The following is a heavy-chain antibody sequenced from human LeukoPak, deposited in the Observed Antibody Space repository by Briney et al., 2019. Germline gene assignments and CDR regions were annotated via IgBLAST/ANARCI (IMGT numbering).Heavy chain of an antibody. CDR2: IKQDGSEK. V-gene: IGHV3-7*01. D-gene: IGHD2-21*02. CDR3: ARDYRGDSVPFDY. Sequence: PGESLTLSCAASGFTFSSYWMSWVRQPPGKGLEWVANIKQDGSEKYQVDSVKGRFTISRDNAKNSLYLQMNSLRAEDTAVYYCARDYRGDSVPFDYWGQGTLVTVSS. CDR1: GFTFSSYW. J-gene: IGHJ4*02.